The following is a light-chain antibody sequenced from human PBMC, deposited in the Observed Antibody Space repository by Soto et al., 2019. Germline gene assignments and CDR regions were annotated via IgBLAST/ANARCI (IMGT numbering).Light chain of an antibody. CDR3: QQGGT. J-gene: IGKJ3*01. CDR1: QGISSY. Sequence: DIQLTQSPSFLSASVGDRVTITCRASQGISSYLSWYQQKPGKAPKLLIYAASTLQSGVPSRFSGSGSGTEFTLTMSSLQPEDFATYYCQQGGTFGPGTKVDI. V-gene: IGKV1-9*01. CDR2: AAS.